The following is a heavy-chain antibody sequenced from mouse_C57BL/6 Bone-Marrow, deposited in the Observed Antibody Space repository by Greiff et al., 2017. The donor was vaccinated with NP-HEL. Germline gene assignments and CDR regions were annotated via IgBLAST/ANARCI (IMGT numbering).Heavy chain of an antibody. CDR1: GYAFTNYL. CDR3: ARPYYYGSSYSAWFAY. V-gene: IGHV1-54*01. CDR2: INPGSGGT. Sequence: QVQLQQSGAELVRPGTSVKVSCKASGYAFTNYLIEWVQQRPGQGLEWIGVINPGSGGTNYNEKFKGKATLTADKSSSTAYMQLSSLTSEDSAVYFCARPYYYGSSYSAWFAYWGQGTLVTVSA. D-gene: IGHD1-1*01. J-gene: IGHJ3*01.